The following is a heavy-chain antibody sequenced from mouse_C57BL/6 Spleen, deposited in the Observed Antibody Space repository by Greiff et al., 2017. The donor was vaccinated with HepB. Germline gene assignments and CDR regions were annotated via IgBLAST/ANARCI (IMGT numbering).Heavy chain of an antibody. CDR2: IYPRSGNT. Sequence: VQLQESGAELARPGASVKLSCKASGYTFTSYGISWVKQRTGQGLEWIGEIYPRSGNTYYNEKFKGKATLTADKSSSTAYMELRSLTSEDAAVYICARLRFTTVVDYWGQGTTLTVSS. D-gene: IGHD1-1*01. V-gene: IGHV1-81*01. CDR1: GYTFTSYG. J-gene: IGHJ2*01. CDR3: ARLRFTTVVDY.